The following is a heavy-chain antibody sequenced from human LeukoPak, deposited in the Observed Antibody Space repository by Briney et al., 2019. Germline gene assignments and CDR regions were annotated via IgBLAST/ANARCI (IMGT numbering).Heavy chain of an antibody. Sequence: SETLSLTCTVSGGSISSSSHYWGWIRQPPGKGLEWIGSIYYSGSTYYNPSLKSRVTISVDTSKNQFSLKLSSVTAADTAVYYCARDTVPQGGYYYYYMDVWGKGTTVTVSS. D-gene: IGHD4-11*01. V-gene: IGHV4-39*07. CDR1: GGSISSSSHY. J-gene: IGHJ6*03. CDR2: IYYSGST. CDR3: ARDTVPQGGYYYYYMDV.